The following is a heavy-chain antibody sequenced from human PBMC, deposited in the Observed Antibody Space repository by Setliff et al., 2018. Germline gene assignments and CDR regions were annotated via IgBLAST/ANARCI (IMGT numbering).Heavy chain of an antibody. CDR1: GASISSGNDF. CDR3: ARQASLYYYDSSGYYYFDY. Sequence: SETLSLTCSVSGASISSGNDFWNWIRQPAGKGLEWIGNIYTNGGTDYSPSLRSRVTISVDTSKNQFSLKLSSVTAADTAVYYCARQASLYYYDSSGYYYFDYWGQGTLVTVSS. CDR2: IYTNGGT. J-gene: IGHJ4*02. D-gene: IGHD3-22*01. V-gene: IGHV4-61*09.